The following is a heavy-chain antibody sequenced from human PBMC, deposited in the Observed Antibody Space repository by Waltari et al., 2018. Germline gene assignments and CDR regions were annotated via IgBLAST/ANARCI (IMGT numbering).Heavy chain of an antibody. CDR3: ARDLITGTTGWFDP. D-gene: IGHD1-20*01. J-gene: IGHJ5*02. V-gene: IGHV1-69*05. CDR1: GGTFSSYA. CDR2: IIPFYVTA. Sequence: QVQLVQSGAEVKKPGSSVKVSCKASGGTFSSYAISWVRQAPGQGRGWMGLIIPFYVTATYAPKFQGRVTITTDESPSTADMELSSLRSEDTALYYCARDLITGTTGWFDPWGQGTLVTVSS.